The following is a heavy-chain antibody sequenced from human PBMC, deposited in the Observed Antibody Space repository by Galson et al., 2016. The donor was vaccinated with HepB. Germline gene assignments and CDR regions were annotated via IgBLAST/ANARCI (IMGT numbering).Heavy chain of an antibody. V-gene: IGHV3-53*01. CDR3: AGYGGNSV. CDR1: GFTVSDNH. D-gene: IGHD4-23*01. CDR2: IFGRGNT. Sequence: SLRLSCAAAGFTVSDNHVTRIRQAPGKGLECVSVIFGRGNTYYADSVEGRFTISRDNARNTVYLQMNSLRTEDTAVYYCAGYGGNSVWGQGALVTVSS. J-gene: IGHJ4*02.